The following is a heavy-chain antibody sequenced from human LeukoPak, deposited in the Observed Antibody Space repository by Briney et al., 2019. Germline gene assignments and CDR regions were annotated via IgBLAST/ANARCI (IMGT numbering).Heavy chain of an antibody. J-gene: IGHJ4*02. D-gene: IGHD6-13*01. Sequence: GGSLRLSCAASGFSFSSYAMTWVRQAPGMGLEWVSSISGSGGSTYYADSVKGRFTISRDNCKNTVYLQMNSLRVEDTAVYYCAKDPSVSSSSWYVYYFDYWGQGALVTVSS. CDR3: AKDPSVSSSSWYVYYFDY. CDR2: ISGSGGST. V-gene: IGHV3-23*01. CDR1: GFSFSSYA.